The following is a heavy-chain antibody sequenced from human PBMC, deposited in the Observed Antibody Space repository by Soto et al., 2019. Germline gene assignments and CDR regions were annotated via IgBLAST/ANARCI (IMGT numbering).Heavy chain of an antibody. J-gene: IGHJ5*02. CDR2: IKQDGSEK. Sequence: GGSLRLSCAASGFTFSSYWMSWVRQAPGKGLEWAANIKQDGSEKYYVDSVKGRFTISRDNAKNSLYLQMNSLRAEDTAVYYCARDLGGSGSYRWFDPWGQGTLVTVSS. D-gene: IGHD3-10*01. CDR3: ARDLGGSGSYRWFDP. CDR1: GFTFSSYW. V-gene: IGHV3-7*01.